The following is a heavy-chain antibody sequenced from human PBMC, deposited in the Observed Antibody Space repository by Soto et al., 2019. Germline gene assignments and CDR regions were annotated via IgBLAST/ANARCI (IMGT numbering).Heavy chain of an antibody. D-gene: IGHD1-26*01. CDR1: GGSIRSSSYY. V-gene: IGHV4-39*01. J-gene: IGHJ3*02. CDR2: IYYSGST. CDR3: AGHRKWVDI. Sequence: SETLSLTCTVSGGSIRSSSYYWGWIRQPPGKGQEWMGSIYYSGSTYDNPSLKSRVTISVDTSKNQFSLKLSSVTAADTAVYYCAGHRKWVDIWGQGTMVTVSS.